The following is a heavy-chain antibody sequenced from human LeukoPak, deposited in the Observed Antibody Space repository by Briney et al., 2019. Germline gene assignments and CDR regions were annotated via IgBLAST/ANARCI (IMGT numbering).Heavy chain of an antibody. J-gene: IGHJ5*02. D-gene: IGHD6-19*01. CDR3: ARVRSRLKQSLDP. V-gene: IGHV1-2*02. CDR2: INPNSGGT. CDR1: GYTFTGYH. Sequence: GASVKVSCKASGYTFTGYHMHWVRQAPGQGLEWMGWINPNSGGTNYAQKFQGRVTMTRDTSISTAYMELSRLRSDDTAVYYCARVRSRLKQSLDPWGQGTLVTVSS.